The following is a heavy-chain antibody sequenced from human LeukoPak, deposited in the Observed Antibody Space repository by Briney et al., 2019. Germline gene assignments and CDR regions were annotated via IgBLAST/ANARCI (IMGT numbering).Heavy chain of an antibody. CDR3: ARDPRNVGLAP. D-gene: IGHD2-15*01. V-gene: IGHV3-23*01. CDR2: ISGSGDST. CDR1: GFTFSTYA. Sequence: QTGGSLRLSCAASGFTFSTYAMSWVRQAPGKGLEWVSAISGSGDSTYYADSVKGRFTISRDNSRNTLCLQMDSLRAEDTAVYYCARDPRNVGLAPWGQGTLVTVSS. J-gene: IGHJ5*02.